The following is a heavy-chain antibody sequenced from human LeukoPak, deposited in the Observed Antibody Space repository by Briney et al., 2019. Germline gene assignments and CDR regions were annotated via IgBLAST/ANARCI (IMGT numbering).Heavy chain of an antibody. CDR1: GGTFSSYA. V-gene: IGHV1-69*13. D-gene: IGHD5-24*01. CDR2: IIPIFGTA. Sequence: ASVKVSCKASGGTFSSYAISWVRQAPGQGLEWMGGIIPIFGTANYAQKFQGRVTITADESTSTAYMELSSLRSEDTAVYYCASGSSQATTSFYFDYWGQGTLVTVSS. CDR3: ASGSSQATTSFYFDY. J-gene: IGHJ4*02.